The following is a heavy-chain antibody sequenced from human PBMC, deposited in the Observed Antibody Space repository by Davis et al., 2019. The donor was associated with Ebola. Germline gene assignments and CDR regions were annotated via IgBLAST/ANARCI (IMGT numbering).Heavy chain of an antibody. D-gene: IGHD6-13*01. V-gene: IGHV3-30*04. CDR2: ISYDGSNK. CDR1: GFTFSSYA. Sequence: PGGSLRLSCAASGFTFSSYAMHWVRQAPGKGLEWVAVISYDGSNKHYADSVKGRFTISSDNAKNSLYLQMNSLRAEDTALYYCAKGIAAAGNLYYYGMDVWGQGTTVTVSS. J-gene: IGHJ6*02. CDR3: AKGIAAAGNLYYYGMDV.